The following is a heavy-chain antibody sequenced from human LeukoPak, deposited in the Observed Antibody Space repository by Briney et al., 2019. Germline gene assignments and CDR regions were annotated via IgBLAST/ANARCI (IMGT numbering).Heavy chain of an antibody. CDR1: GYTFTGYY. Sequence: ASVKVSCKASGYTFTGYYMHWVRQAPGQWLEWMGWINPNSGGTNYAQKFQGRVTMTRDTSISTAYMELSRLRSDDTAVYYCASDIAVAGTRSDYYYYYYGMDVWGQGTTVTVSS. J-gene: IGHJ6*02. D-gene: IGHD6-19*01. CDR2: INPNSGGT. CDR3: ASDIAVAGTRSDYYYYYYGMDV. V-gene: IGHV1-2*02.